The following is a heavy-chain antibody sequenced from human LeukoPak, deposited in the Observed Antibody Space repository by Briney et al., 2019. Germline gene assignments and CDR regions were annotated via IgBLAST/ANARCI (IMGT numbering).Heavy chain of an antibody. Sequence: PGGSLRLSCAASGFTSSSYDMHWVRQATGKGLEWVSAIGTAGDTYYPGSVKGRFTISRENAKNSLYLQMNSLRAGDTAVYYCARGRGDYGDYGVDYWGQGTLVTVSS. CDR2: IGTAGDT. J-gene: IGHJ4*02. D-gene: IGHD4-17*01. CDR1: GFTSSSYD. CDR3: ARGRGDYGDYGVDY. V-gene: IGHV3-13*01.